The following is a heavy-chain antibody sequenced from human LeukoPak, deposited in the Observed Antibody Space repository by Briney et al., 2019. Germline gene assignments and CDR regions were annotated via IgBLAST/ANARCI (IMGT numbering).Heavy chain of an antibody. CDR2: IYYSGST. CDR1: GGSISSYY. Sequence: SETLSLTCTVSGGSISSYYWSWIRQPPGKGLEWIGSIYYSGSTNYNPSLKSRVTISVDTSKNQFSLKLSSVTAADTAVYYCARVSRTEYFIDYWGQGTLVTVSS. CDR3: ARVSRTEYFIDY. D-gene: IGHD2/OR15-2a*01. J-gene: IGHJ4*02. V-gene: IGHV4-59*01.